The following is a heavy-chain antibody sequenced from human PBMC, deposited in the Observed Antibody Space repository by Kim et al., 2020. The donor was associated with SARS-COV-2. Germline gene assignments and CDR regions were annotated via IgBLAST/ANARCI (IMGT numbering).Heavy chain of an antibody. Sequence: GGSLRLSCAASGFTFSNYWMTWVRQAPGKGLEWVANIKQDGSEEYYVDSVKGRFSISRDNAKNSLYLQMNSLRAEDTAMYYCARGIASATGAYYWGQGTLVTVSS. CDR1: GFTFSNYW. V-gene: IGHV3-7*01. D-gene: IGHD6-13*01. CDR3: ARGIASATGAYY. J-gene: IGHJ4*02. CDR2: IKQDGSEE.